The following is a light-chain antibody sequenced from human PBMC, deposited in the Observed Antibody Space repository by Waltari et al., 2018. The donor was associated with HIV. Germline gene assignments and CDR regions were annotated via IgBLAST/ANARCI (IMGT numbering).Light chain of an antibody. CDR1: SSNIGRNT. V-gene: IGLV1-44*01. CDR3: ATWDDSLNGRV. J-gene: IGLJ3*02. Sequence: QSMLTQPPSASGTPGQRVTISCSGSSSNIGRNTVNWYQQLPGTAPKLLIYSSNHRPSGVPDRFSGSKSGTSASLAISGLQSEDEADYYCATWDDSLNGRVFGG. CDR2: SSN.